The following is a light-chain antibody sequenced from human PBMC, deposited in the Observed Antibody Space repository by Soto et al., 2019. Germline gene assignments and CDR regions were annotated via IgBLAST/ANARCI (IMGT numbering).Light chain of an antibody. V-gene: IGLV1-44*01. CDR2: STN. J-gene: IGLJ1*01. CDR3: AAWDYRPLYD. Sequence: QPVLTEPPSASGTPGRRVTIACSGRSSDIESNTVHWYQQLPGTATKLLIYSTNQRPSGVPDRFSGSKSGTSASLAISGLQSEDEADYYCAAWDYRPLYDFGTGTKVTVL. CDR1: SSDIESNT.